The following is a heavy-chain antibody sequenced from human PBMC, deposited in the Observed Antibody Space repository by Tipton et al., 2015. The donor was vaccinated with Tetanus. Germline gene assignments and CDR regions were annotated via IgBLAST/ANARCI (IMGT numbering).Heavy chain of an antibody. Sequence: TLSLTCTVSGGSIISADHYWSWIRQPPGKGLEWIGYIYYSGTTYYSPSLKSRVTISVDTSNNHFSLKLSSVTAADTAVYYCARPEASGRARGFDIWGQGTKVTVSP. CDR3: ARPEASGRARGFDI. CDR1: GGSIISADHY. D-gene: IGHD3-10*01. J-gene: IGHJ3*02. V-gene: IGHV4-30-4*01. CDR2: IYYSGTT.